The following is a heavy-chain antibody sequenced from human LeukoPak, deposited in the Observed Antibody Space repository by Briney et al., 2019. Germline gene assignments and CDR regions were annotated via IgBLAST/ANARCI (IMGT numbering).Heavy chain of an antibody. CDR2: IYTSGST. D-gene: IGHD1-26*01. V-gene: IGHV4-61*02. Sequence: SETLSLTCTVSGGSISSGSYYWSWIRQPAGKGLEWIGRIYTSGSTNYNPSLKSRVTISVDTSKNQFSLKLSSVTAADTAVYYCASHQRVGAHGVDYWGQGTLVTVSS. CDR1: GGSISSGSYY. J-gene: IGHJ4*02. CDR3: ASHQRVGAHGVDY.